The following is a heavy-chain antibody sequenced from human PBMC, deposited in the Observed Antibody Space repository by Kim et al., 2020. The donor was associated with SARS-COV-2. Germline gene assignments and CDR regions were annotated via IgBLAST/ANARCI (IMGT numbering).Heavy chain of an antibody. CDR3: AKDPKHSGGWSDERD. J-gene: IGHJ4*02. CDR1: GFTFNSYA. Sequence: GGSPRLSCAVSGFTFNSYAMSWVRQGPGEGLEWVSSISGSGGKTYYADSVKGRFTISRDNSKSTVYLQMNSLRAEDTAMYFCAKDPKHSGGWSDERDWGQGTLVTVSS. V-gene: IGHV3-23*01. D-gene: IGHD2-15*01. CDR2: ISGSGGKT.